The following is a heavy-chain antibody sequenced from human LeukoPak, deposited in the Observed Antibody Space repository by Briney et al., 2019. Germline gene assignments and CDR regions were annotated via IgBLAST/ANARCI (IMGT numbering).Heavy chain of an antibody. CDR3: ARGPRYYGSGSYYNSLYYFDY. J-gene: IGHJ4*02. CDR2: INHSGST. V-gene: IGHV4-34*01. D-gene: IGHD3-10*01. CDR1: GGSFSGYY. Sequence: SETLSLTCAVYGGSFSGYYWSWIRQPPGKGLEWIGEINHSGSTNYNPSLKSRVTISVDTSKNQLSLKLSSVTAADTAVYYCARGPRYYGSGSYYNSLYYFDYWGQGTLVTVSS.